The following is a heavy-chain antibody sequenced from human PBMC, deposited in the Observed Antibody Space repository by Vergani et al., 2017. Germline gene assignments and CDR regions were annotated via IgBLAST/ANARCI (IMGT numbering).Heavy chain of an antibody. CDR1: GFTFSSYG. V-gene: IGHV3-30*18. Sequence: QVQLVESGGGVVPPGRSLRLSCAASGFTFSSYGMHWVRQAPGKGLEWVAVISYDGSNKYYADSVKGRFPISRDNSKNTLYLQMNSLRAEDTAGYYCAKDGGGYCSSTSCSPGAALDSWGQGTMVTVSS. J-gene: IGHJ3*02. CDR3: AKDGGGYCSSTSCSPGAALDS. D-gene: IGHD2-2*01. CDR2: ISYDGSNK.